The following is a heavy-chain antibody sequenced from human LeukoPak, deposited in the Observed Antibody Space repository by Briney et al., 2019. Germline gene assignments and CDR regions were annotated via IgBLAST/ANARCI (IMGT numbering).Heavy chain of an antibody. J-gene: IGHJ5*02. V-gene: IGHV3-23*01. CDR2: VPGGGRST. CDR1: GFSFSSYA. CDR3: AKVHFEWLIPPPLPFDP. D-gene: IGHD3-9*01. Sequence: PGGSLRLSCAASGFSFSSYAMSGVRQAPGKGLEWVSSVPGGGRSTYYADSVKCRFTISRENSKNTLYLQMNRLRAEAMAVYSCAKVHFEWLIPPPLPFDPWGQGNLVTVSS.